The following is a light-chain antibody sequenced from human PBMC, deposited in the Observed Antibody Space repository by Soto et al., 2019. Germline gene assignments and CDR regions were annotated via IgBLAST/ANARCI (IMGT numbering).Light chain of an antibody. V-gene: IGLV2-14*01. CDR2: DVS. CDR1: SSDVGGYNY. J-gene: IGLJ2*01. CDR3: SSFTSSTTPV. Sequence: QSALTQPASVSGSPGQSITISCTGTSSDVGGYNYVSWYQQHPGKAPKLMIYDVSNRPSGVSNRFSGSKSGNTASLTISGRQAEDEADYCCSSFTSSTTPVCGGGTKLTVL.